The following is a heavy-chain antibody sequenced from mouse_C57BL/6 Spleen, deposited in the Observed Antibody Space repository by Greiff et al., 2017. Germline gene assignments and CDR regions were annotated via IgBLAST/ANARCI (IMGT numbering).Heavy chain of an antibody. V-gene: IGHV1-61*01. CDR2: IYPSDSET. CDR3: AKENGNYYAMDY. CDR1: GYTFTSYW. D-gene: IGHD2-1*01. J-gene: IGHJ4*01. Sequence: QVQLQQPGAELVRPGSSVKLSCKASGYTFTSYWMHWVKQRPGQGLEWIGNIYPSDSETHYNQKFKDKATLTVDKSSSTAYMQLSSLTSEDSAVYYLAKENGNYYAMDYWGQGTSVTVSS.